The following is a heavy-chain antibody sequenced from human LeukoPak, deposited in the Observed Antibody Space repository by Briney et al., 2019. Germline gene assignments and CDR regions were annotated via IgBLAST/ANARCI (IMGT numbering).Heavy chain of an antibody. CDR1: GFTFSSYW. Sequence: GGSLRLSCAASGFTFSSYWMHWVRHAPGKGLVWVSRINSDGSSTSYADSVKGRFTTSRDNAKNTLYLQMNSLRAEDTAVYYRARDRWWFGGHYGAFDIWGQGTMVTVSS. D-gene: IGHD3-10*01. J-gene: IGHJ3*02. V-gene: IGHV3-74*01. CDR2: INSDGSST. CDR3: ARDRWWFGGHYGAFDI.